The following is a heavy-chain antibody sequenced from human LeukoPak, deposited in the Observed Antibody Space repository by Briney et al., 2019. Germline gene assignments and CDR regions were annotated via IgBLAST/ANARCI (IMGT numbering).Heavy chain of an antibody. CDR2: IYYSGST. D-gene: IGHD6-13*01. V-gene: IGHV4-39*07. CDR1: GGSISSSSYY. J-gene: IGHJ4*02. Sequence: SETLSLTCTVSGGSISSSSYYWGWIRQPPGKGLEWIGSIYYSGSTNYNPSLKSRVTISVDTSKNQFSLKLSSVTAADTAVYYCARGLYVEQQLVRPFDYWGQGTLVTVSS. CDR3: ARGLYVEQQLVRPFDY.